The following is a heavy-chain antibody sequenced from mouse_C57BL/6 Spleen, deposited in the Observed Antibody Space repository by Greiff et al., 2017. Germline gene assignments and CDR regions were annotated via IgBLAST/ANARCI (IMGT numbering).Heavy chain of an antibody. V-gene: IGHV5-17*01. Sequence: EVQVVESGGGLVKPGGSLNLSCAASGSTFRDYGMHWVRQAPEKGREWVAYISSGSSTIYYADTVKGRFTISRDNAKNTLFLQMTSLRSEDTAMYYCAGGPLFAYWGQGTLVTVSA. J-gene: IGHJ3*01. CDR3: AGGPLFAY. CDR2: ISSGSSTI. CDR1: GSTFRDYG.